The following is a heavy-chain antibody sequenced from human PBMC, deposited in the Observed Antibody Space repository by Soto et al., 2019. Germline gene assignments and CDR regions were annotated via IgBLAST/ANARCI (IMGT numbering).Heavy chain of an antibody. D-gene: IGHD3-10*01. CDR3: ARLQEWFGELYPFAGDY. J-gene: IGHJ4*02. CDR2: IYPGDFDT. V-gene: IGHV5-51*01. CDR1: GYSFSSYW. Sequence: GESLKISCKGSGYSFSSYWIGWVRQMPGKGLEWMGIIYPGDFDTRYSPSFQGQVTISADKSISTAYLQWSSLKASDTAMYYCARLQEWFGELYPFAGDYWGQGSLVTVSS.